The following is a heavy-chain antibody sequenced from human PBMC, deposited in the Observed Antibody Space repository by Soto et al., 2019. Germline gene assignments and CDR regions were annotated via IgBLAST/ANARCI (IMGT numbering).Heavy chain of an antibody. V-gene: IGHV1-2*04. CDR1: GYTFTGYY. D-gene: IGHD6-19*01. CDR2: VNPNSGGT. CDR3: VTSRVSIAVAGETEYYFDY. J-gene: IGHJ4*02. Sequence: QVQLVQSGAEVKKPVASVKVSCKASGYTFTGYYIHWVRQAPGQGLEWMGWVNPNSGGTNYAQKFQGWVTMTRDTSISTAYMELSRLRSDDTAVYYCVTSRVSIAVAGETEYYFDYWGQGTLVTVSS.